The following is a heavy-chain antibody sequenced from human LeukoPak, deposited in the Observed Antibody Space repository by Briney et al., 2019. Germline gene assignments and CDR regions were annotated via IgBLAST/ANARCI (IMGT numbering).Heavy chain of an antibody. CDR2: ISAYNGNT. V-gene: IGHV1-18*01. CDR3: ARVVPSPYYDILTGYYYYYGMDV. J-gene: IGHJ6*02. Sequence: ASVKVPCKASGYTFTSYGISWVRQAPGQGLEWMGWISAYNGNTNYAQKLQGRVTMTTDTSTSTAYMELRSLRSDDTAVYYCARVVPSPYYDILTGYYYYYGMDVWGQGTTVTVSS. CDR1: GYTFTSYG. D-gene: IGHD3-9*01.